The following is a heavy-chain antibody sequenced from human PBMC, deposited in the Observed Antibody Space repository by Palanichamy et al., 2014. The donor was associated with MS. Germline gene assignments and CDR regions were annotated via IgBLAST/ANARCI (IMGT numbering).Heavy chain of an antibody. Sequence: EVQLVGSGGGLVQPGGSLRLSCAASGFTFSGYWMSWVRQAPGKGPEWVANLRQDGNVKSYVDSVEGRFSISRDNAGSSLYLQMNSLRAEDTAVYYCVREDGYSFETWGQGTLVTVSS. CDR3: VREDGYSFET. D-gene: IGHD5-24*01. V-gene: IGHV3-7*01. J-gene: IGHJ4*02. CDR2: LRQDGNVK. CDR1: GFTFSGYW.